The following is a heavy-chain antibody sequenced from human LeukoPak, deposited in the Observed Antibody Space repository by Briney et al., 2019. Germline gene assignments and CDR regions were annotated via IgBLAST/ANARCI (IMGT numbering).Heavy chain of an antibody. V-gene: IGHV4-39*07. Sequence: SETLSLTCTVSGGSISSSSYYWGWIRQPPGKGLEWIGNIYYSGSTYYNPSLKSRVTISIDMSKKQFSLKLSAVTAADTAVYYCARWEAAGSFDHWGQGTLVTVSS. CDR2: IYYSGST. D-gene: IGHD6-13*01. CDR1: GGSISSSSYY. CDR3: ARWEAAGSFDH. J-gene: IGHJ4*02.